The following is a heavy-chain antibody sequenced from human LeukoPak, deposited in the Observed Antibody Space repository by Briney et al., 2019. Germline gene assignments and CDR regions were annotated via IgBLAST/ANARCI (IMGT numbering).Heavy chain of an antibody. CDR2: ISSNVGST. J-gene: IGHJ6*02. Sequence: PGGSLRLSCSASGFTFSSYAMHWVRQAPGKGLEYVSAISSNVGSTYYADSVKGRFTISRDNSKNTLYLQMSSLRAEDTAVYYCVKAPPPTYSSSNGYGMDVWGQGTTVTVSS. CDR1: GFTFSSYA. V-gene: IGHV3-64D*09. D-gene: IGHD6-6*01. CDR3: VKAPPPTYSSSNGYGMDV.